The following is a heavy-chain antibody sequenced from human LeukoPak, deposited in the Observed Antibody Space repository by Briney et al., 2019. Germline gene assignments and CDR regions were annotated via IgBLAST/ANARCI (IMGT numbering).Heavy chain of an antibody. CDR1: GFTFSSYS. J-gene: IGHJ4*02. Sequence: PGGSLRLSCAASGFTFSSYSMNWVRQAPGKGLEWVSYISSSSSTIYYADSVKGRFTISRDNVKNSLYLQMNSLRAEDTAVYYCARQGDRMAGIAARRNDYWGQGTLVTVSS. CDR2: ISSSSSTI. D-gene: IGHD6-6*01. V-gene: IGHV3-48*01. CDR3: ARQGDRMAGIAARRNDY.